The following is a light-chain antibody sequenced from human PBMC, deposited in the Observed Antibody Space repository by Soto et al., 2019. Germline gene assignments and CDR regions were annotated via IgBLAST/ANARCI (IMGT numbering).Light chain of an antibody. J-gene: IGKJ4*01. CDR1: QSVSSSY. Sequence: EIVLTQSPGTLSLSPGERATLSCRASQSVSSSYLSRYQQKPGQAPRLRIYGASSRATGIPDRFSGSGSGTDVTLTISRLEPEDFAVYYCQQYGSSPTFGGGTKVEIK. CDR3: QQYGSSPT. CDR2: GAS. V-gene: IGKV3-20*01.